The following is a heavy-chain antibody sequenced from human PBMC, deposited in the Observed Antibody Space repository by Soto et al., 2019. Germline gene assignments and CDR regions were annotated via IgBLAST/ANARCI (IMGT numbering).Heavy chain of an antibody. CDR2: IWYDGSNK. V-gene: IGHV3-33*01. CDR3: ARVPLVLRYFDWLFPYGMDV. CDR1: GFTFSSYG. D-gene: IGHD3-9*01. J-gene: IGHJ6*02. Sequence: PGGSLRLSYAASGFTFSSYGMHWVRQAPGKGLEWVAVIWYDGSNKYYADSVKGRFTISRDNSKNTLYLQMNSLRAEDTAVYYCARVPLVLRYFDWLFPYGMDVWGQGTTVTVSS.